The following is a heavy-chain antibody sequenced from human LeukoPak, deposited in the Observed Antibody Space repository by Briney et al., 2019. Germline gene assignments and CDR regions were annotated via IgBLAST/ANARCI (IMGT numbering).Heavy chain of an antibody. Sequence: SETLSLTCAVYGGSFSGYYWSWIRQPPGEGLEWIGEINHSGSTNYNPSLKSRVTISVDTSKNQFSLKLRSVTAADRAVYYCARGRTGYQLLPTKKDYSYYYVDVWDKGTTVTVSS. D-gene: IGHD2-2*01. CDR1: GGSFSGYY. CDR2: INHSGST. CDR3: ARGRTGYQLLPTKKDYSYYYVDV. V-gene: IGHV4-34*01. J-gene: IGHJ6*03.